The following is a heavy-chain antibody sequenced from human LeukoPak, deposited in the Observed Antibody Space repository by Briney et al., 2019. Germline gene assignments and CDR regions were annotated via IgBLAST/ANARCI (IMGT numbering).Heavy chain of an antibody. Sequence: SETLSLTCTVSGGSISSYYWSWVRQPPGKGLEWIGEIYHSGSTNYNPSLKSRVTISVDKSKNQFSLKLSSVTAADTAVYYCARHYRGYCSSTSCYYSVGLDYWGQGTLVTVSS. V-gene: IGHV4-34*01. D-gene: IGHD2-2*01. CDR2: IYHSGST. CDR1: GGSISSYY. CDR3: ARHYRGYCSSTSCYYSVGLDY. J-gene: IGHJ4*02.